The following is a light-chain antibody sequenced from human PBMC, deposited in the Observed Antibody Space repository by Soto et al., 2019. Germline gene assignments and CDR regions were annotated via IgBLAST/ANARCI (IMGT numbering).Light chain of an antibody. Sequence: DIVMTQTPLSLPVTPGEPASISCRSSQSLLDSDDGNTYLDWYLQKPGQSPQLLIYGASTRATGIPARFSGSGSGTEFTLIISSLQSEDSAVYYCQQYNSWLWTFGQGTKVDIK. CDR2: GAS. CDR3: QQYNSWLWT. V-gene: IGKV2-40*01. J-gene: IGKJ1*01. CDR1: QSLLDSDDGNTY.